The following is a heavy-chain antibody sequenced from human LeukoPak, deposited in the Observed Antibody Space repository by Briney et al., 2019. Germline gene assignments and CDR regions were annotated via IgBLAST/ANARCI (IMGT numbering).Heavy chain of an antibody. CDR1: GGSFSGYY. D-gene: IGHD5-18*01. V-gene: IGHV4-34*01. CDR3: ARGGHSYGSNY. Sequence: SETLSLTCAVYGGSFSGYYWSWIRQPPGKGLEWIGEINHSGSTNYNPSLKSRVTISVDTSKSQFSLKLSSVTAADTAVYYCARGGHSYGSNYWGQGTLVTVSS. CDR2: INHSGST. J-gene: IGHJ4*02.